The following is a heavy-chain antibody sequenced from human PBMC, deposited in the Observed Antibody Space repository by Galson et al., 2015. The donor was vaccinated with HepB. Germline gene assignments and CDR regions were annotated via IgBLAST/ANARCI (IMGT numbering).Heavy chain of an antibody. CDR2: IYHSGST. Sequence: ETLSLTCAVSGGSISSSNWWSWVRQPPGKGLEWIGEIYHSGSTNYNPSPKSRVTISVDKSKNQFSLKLSSVTAADTAVYYCASEGRTRGAGYWGQGTLVTVSS. V-gene: IGHV4-4*02. CDR3: ASEGRTRGAGY. J-gene: IGHJ4*02. D-gene: IGHD6-19*01. CDR1: GGSISSSNW.